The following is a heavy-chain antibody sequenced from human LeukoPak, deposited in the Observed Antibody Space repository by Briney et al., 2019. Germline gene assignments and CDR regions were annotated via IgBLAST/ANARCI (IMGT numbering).Heavy chain of an antibody. J-gene: IGHJ6*03. CDR1: GFTFSSYA. CDR3: ARVSGYGDYVPLYYYYMDV. V-gene: IGHV1-69*01. D-gene: IGHD4-17*01. CDR2: IIPIFGTA. Sequence: PGGSLRLSCAASGFTFSSYAISWVRQAPGQGLEWMGGIIPIFGTANYAQKFQGRVTITADESTSTAYMELSSLRSEDTAVYYCARVSGYGDYVPLYYYYMDVWGKGTTVTVSS.